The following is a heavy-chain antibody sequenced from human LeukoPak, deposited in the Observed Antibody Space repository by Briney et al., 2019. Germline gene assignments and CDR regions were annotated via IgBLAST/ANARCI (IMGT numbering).Heavy chain of an antibody. CDR1: GFTFSSYG. Sequence: PGGSLRLSCAVSGFTFSSYGIHWVRQAPGKGLEWVAFIRYDGSNKYYADSVRGRFTISRDTSKNMVFLQMNSLRVEDTAVYYCARGIDYWGRGTLVTVSS. CDR2: IRYDGSNK. V-gene: IGHV3-30*02. CDR3: ARGIDY. J-gene: IGHJ4*02.